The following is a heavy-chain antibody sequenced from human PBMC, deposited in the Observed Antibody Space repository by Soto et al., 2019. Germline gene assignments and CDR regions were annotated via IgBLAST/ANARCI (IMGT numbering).Heavy chain of an antibody. V-gene: IGHV3-15*07. J-gene: IGHJ6*02. CDR3: TTHDYYSGMDV. Sequence: EVQLVESGGGLVKPGGSLRLSCAASGFTFTNAWMHWVRQAPGKGLEWVGRIKSKTDGGTTDYAAPVKGRFTISRDDSKNTLNLQMNSLKTEDTAVYYCTTHDYYSGMDVWGQGTTVTVSS. CDR1: GFTFTNAW. CDR2: IKSKTDGGTT.